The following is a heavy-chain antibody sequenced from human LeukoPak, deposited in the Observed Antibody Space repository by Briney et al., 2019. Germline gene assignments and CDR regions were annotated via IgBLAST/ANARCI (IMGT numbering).Heavy chain of an antibody. V-gene: IGHV3-30*14. CDR1: AFTFSSYT. CDR3: AREVDTAMATPGYNWFDP. J-gene: IGHJ5*02. CDR2: IAYDGSNK. Sequence: GGSLRLSCAASAFTFSSYTMHWVRQAPGKGLEWVTVIAYDGSNKYYADSVKGRFTISRDNSKNTLYLQMGSLRAEGMAVYYCAREVDTAMATPGYNWFDPWGQGTLVTVSS. D-gene: IGHD5-18*01.